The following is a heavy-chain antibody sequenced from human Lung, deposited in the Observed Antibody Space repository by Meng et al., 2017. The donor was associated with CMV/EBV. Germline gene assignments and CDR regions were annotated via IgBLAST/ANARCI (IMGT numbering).Heavy chain of an antibody. D-gene: IGHD3-10*01. CDR3: ARETHGSGSYYDY. CDR2: IYYSGST. Sequence: VSCGSISSGDYYWSWIRQPPGKGLEWIGYIYYSGSTYYNPSLKSRVTISVDTSKNQFSLKLSSVTAADTAVYYCARETHGSGSYYDYWGQGTLVTVSS. J-gene: IGHJ4*02. CDR1: CGSISSGDYY. V-gene: IGHV4-30-4*01.